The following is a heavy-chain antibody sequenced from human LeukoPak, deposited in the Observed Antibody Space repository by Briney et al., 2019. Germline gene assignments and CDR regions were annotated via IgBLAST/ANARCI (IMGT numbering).Heavy chain of an antibody. Sequence: PSKTLSLTCTVSGASITNNHWTWIRQPPGKGLEYIGYISYTGSTNYNPSLKTRLTISVDTSKNQFSLRLNSVTAADAAVYYCARFSQYYDSPTHYLDYWGQGILVTVSS. J-gene: IGHJ4*02. D-gene: IGHD3-16*01. CDR1: GASITNNH. CDR2: ISYTGST. CDR3: ARFSQYYDSPTHYLDY. V-gene: IGHV4-59*08.